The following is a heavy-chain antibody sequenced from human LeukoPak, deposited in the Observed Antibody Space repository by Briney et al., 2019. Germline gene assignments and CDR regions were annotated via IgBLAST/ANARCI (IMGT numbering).Heavy chain of an antibody. CDR1: GDSVSSNSVA. CDR2: TYYRSKWHN. D-gene: IGHD4-17*01. Sequence: SQTLSLTCAISGDSVSSNSVAWHWIRQSPSRGLEWLGRTYYRSKWHNDYAVSVRSRITINPDTSENRFSLQLNSVAPEDTAVYYCARGGVTTVTLDYWGQGTLVTVSS. CDR3: ARGGVTTVTLDY. V-gene: IGHV6-1*01. J-gene: IGHJ4*02.